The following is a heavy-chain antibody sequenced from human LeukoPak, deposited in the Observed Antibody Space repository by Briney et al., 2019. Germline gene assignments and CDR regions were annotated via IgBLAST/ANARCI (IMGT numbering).Heavy chain of an antibody. V-gene: IGHV4-39*01. Sequence: SETLSLTCTVSGGSISSSSYYWGWIRQPPGKGLEWIGGIYYSGSTYYNPPLKSRVTISVDTSKKQFSLKLSSVTAADTAVYYCARHSEGFGMDVWGQGTTVTVSS. CDR1: GGSISSSSYY. CDR3: ARHSEGFGMDV. CDR2: IYYSGST. J-gene: IGHJ6*02.